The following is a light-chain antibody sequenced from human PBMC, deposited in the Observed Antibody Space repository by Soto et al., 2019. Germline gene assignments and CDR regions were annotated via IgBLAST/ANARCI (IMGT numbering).Light chain of an antibody. V-gene: IGKV3-20*01. J-gene: IGKJ3*01. CDR3: LQYGTSPSLFT. Sequence: EIGVTQSPGTLSLPPGERATLSCRARQSVTSSYLAWYQQRRCQAPRLLIYGASIRVTGSPYRFSGSGSGTDFIITISRLEPEDFAMYYCLQYGTSPSLFTFGPATNVHLK. CDR1: QSVTSSY. CDR2: GAS.